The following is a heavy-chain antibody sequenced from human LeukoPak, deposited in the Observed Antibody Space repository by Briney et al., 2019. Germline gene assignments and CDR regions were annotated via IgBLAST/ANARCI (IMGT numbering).Heavy chain of an antibody. D-gene: IGHD3-22*01. Sequence: GGSLRLSCAASGFTFSSYAMSWVRQAPGKGLEWVSAISGSGGSTYYADSVKGRFTIPRDNSKNTLYLQMNSLRAEDTAVYYCAKDDYYDSSYGGFDPWGQGTLVTVSS. V-gene: IGHV3-23*01. CDR1: GFTFSSYA. CDR3: AKDDYYDSSYGGFDP. CDR2: ISGSGGST. J-gene: IGHJ5*02.